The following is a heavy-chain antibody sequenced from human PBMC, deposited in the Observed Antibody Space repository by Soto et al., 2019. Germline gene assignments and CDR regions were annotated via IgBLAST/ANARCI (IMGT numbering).Heavy chain of an antibody. CDR1: GFTFSSYS. D-gene: IGHD2-2*02. J-gene: IGHJ6*02. V-gene: IGHV3-21*01. CDR3: ARGYCSSTSCYKRPLGYYGMDV. CDR2: ISSSSSYI. Sequence: EVQLVESGGGLVKPGGSLRLSCAASGFTFSSYSMNWVRQAPGKGLEWVSSISSSSSYIYYADSVKGRFTISRDNAKNSLYLQMNSLRAEDTAVYYCARGYCSSTSCYKRPLGYYGMDVWGQGTTVTVSS.